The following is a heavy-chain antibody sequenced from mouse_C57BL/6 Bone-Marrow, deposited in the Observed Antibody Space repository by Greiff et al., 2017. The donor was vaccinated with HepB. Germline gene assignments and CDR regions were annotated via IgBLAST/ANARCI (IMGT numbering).Heavy chain of an antibody. CDR2: ISSGGSYT. J-gene: IGHJ3*01. CDR3: ARAKAWFAY. CDR1: GFTFSSYG. V-gene: IGHV5-6*01. Sequence: EVQLVESGGDLVKPGGSLKLSCAASGFTFSSYGMSWVRQTPDKRLEWVATISSGGSYTSYPDSVKGRFTISRDNAKNTLYLQMSSLKSEDTAMYYCARAKAWFAYWGQGTLVTVSA.